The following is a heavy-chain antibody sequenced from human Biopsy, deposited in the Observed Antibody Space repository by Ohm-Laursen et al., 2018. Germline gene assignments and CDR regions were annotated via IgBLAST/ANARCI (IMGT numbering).Heavy chain of an antibody. CDR1: GYSFTKYY. CDR3: ARDETGSSVFGPYYYGMDV. J-gene: IGHJ6*02. CDR2: INPTGGTT. D-gene: IGHD3-9*01. Sequence: ASVKVSCNASGYSFTKYYINWVRQAPGQGLEWMVIINPTGGTTSYAEKFQGRVTLTRDTSTGTVYLELNSLIYEDTALYYCARDETGSSVFGPYYYGMDVWGQGTTVTVSS. V-gene: IGHV1-46*01.